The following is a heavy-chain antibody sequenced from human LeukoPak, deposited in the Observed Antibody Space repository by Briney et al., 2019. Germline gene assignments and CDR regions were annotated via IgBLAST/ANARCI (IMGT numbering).Heavy chain of an antibody. CDR3: AREITTGRAFDY. CDR2: ISSGSSTI. D-gene: IGHD3-3*01. J-gene: IGHJ4*02. CDR1: GFTFSDYN. V-gene: IGHV3-48*01. Sequence: PGGSLRLSCAASGFTFSDYNMNWVRQAPGKGLEWLSYISSGSSTIYYADSVKGRFAISRDNAKSSLYLQMNSLRAEDTAVYYCAREITTGRAFDYRGQGTLVTVSS.